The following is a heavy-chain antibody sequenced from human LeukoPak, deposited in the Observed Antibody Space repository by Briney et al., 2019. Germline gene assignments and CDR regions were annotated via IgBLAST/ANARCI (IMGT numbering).Heavy chain of an antibody. CDR3: ACSSDSSGYYYASY. Sequence: PSETLSLTCAVYGGSFSGYYWSWIRQPPGKGLEWIGEINHSGSTNYNPSLKSRVTISVDTSKNQFSLKLSSVTAADTAVYYCACSSDSSGYYYASYWGQGTLVTVSS. V-gene: IGHV4-34*01. CDR1: GGSFSGYY. CDR2: INHSGST. J-gene: IGHJ4*02. D-gene: IGHD3-22*01.